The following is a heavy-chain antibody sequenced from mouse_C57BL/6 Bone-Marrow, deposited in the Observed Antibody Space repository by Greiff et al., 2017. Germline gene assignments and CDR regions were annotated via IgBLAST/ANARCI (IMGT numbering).Heavy chain of an antibody. Sequence: EVKLQESGPGLVKPSQSLSLTCSVTGYSITSGYYWNWIRQFPGNKLEWMGYISYDGSNNYNPSLKNRISITRDTSKNQFFLTLNSVTTEDTATYYCAGGDFAWFAYWGQGTLVTVSA. CDR2: ISYDGSN. CDR3: AGGDFAWFAY. V-gene: IGHV3-6*01. J-gene: IGHJ3*01. CDR1: GYSITSGYY.